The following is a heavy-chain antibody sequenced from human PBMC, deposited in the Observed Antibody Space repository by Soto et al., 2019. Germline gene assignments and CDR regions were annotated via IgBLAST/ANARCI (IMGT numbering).Heavy chain of an antibody. Sequence: QVQLVESGGGVVQPGRSLRLSCAASGFTFSSYAMHWVRQAPGKGLEWMAITSDDESRKYYGDSVRGRFTISRDNSKNTLYLQMNSLRDEDTALFYCARGAGSGSFLIDYWGQGTRVTVSS. CDR1: GFTFSSYA. J-gene: IGHJ4*02. CDR2: TSDDESRK. D-gene: IGHD1-26*01. CDR3: ARGAGSGSFLIDY. V-gene: IGHV3-30*04.